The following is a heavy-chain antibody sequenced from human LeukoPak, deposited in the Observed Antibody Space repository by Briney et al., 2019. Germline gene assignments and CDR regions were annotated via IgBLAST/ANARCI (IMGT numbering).Heavy chain of an antibody. CDR3: ATYSGSYSDY. CDR2: IYYSGST. J-gene: IGHJ4*02. D-gene: IGHD1-26*01. Sequence: SETLSLTCTVSGGSISSSSYYWGWIRQPPGKGLEWIGSIYYSGSTYYNPSLQSRVTISVDTSKNQFSLKLSFVTAADTAVYYCATYSGSYSDYWGPGTLVTVSS. CDR1: GGSISSSSYY. V-gene: IGHV4-39*01.